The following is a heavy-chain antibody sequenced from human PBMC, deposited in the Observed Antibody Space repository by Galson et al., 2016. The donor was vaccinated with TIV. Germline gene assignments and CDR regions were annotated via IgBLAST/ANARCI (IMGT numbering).Heavy chain of an antibody. V-gene: IGHV4-38-2*02. CDR1: GYSIKSGYF. CDR3: IREGSTVTMHHYFGMDV. Sequence: ETLSLTCVVSGYSIKSGYFWGWIRQPPGKGLQWIGSIYESGTTYSNPSLKSRLTMSVDTSKNQFSLKLSSVTAADTAVYYCIREGSTVTMHHYFGMDVWGQGTSVTVSS. D-gene: IGHD4-17*01. CDR2: IYESGTT. J-gene: IGHJ6*02.